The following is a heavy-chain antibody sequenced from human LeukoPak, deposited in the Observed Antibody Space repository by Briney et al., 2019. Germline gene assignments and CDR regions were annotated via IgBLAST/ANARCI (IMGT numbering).Heavy chain of an antibody. J-gene: IGHJ4*02. V-gene: IGHV1-69*13. Sequence: SVKVSCKASGGTFSSYAISWVRQAPGQGLEWMGGIIPIFGTANYAQKFQGRVTITADESTSTAYMELSSLRSEDTAVYYCASLYCSGGSCYFDYWGQGTLVTVSS. CDR2: IIPIFGTA. CDR3: ASLYCSGGSCYFDY. D-gene: IGHD2-15*01. CDR1: GGTFSSYA.